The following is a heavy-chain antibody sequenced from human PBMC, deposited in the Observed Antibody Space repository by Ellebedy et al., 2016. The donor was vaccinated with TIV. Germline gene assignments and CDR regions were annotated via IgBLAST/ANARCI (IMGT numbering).Heavy chain of an antibody. CDR3: VRDSVSGWKNFHY. V-gene: IGHV3-33*01. J-gene: IGHJ4*02. CDR2: IWNDGSTK. Sequence: GESLKISCAASGFTFTSHVMHWVRQAPGKGLEVVALIWNDGSTKYYVDSVKGRFTVSRDNSKNILYLQMSSLGAEDTAMYYCVRDSVSGWKNFHYWGQGTLVTVSS. D-gene: IGHD6-19*01. CDR1: GFTFTSHV.